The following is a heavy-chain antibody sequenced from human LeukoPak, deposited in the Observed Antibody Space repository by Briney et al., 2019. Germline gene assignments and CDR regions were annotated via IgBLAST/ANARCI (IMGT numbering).Heavy chain of an antibody. CDR3: ARDLRRGGMTTVTTEGY. V-gene: IGHV1-18*01. J-gene: IGHJ4*02. D-gene: IGHD4-17*01. CDR2: ISAYNGNT. Sequence: AASVTVSCKASGYTFTSYGISWVRQAPGQGLEWMGWISAYNGNTNYAQKLQGRVTMTTDTSASTAYMELRSLRSDDTAVYYCARDLRRGGMTTVTTEGYWGQGTLVTVSS. CDR1: GYTFTSYG.